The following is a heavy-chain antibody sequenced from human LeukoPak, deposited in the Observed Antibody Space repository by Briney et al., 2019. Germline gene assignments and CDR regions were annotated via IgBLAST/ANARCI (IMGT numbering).Heavy chain of an antibody. CDR2: TYLRGDA. CDR1: GFTFTDAW. D-gene: IGHD3-10*01. CDR3: ARGPVWFAESWFDP. J-gene: IGHJ5*02. V-gene: IGHV4-38-2*01. Sequence: TGGTLRLSCAVSGFTFTDAWMSWVRQAPGKGLEWIGTTYLRGDAYYNPSLKGRVTISVDTSKNQFSLKLSSVTAADTAMYYCARGPVWFAESWFDPWGQGTLVTVSS.